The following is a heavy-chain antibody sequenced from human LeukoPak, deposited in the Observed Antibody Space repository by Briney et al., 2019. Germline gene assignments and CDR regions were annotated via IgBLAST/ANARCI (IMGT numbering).Heavy chain of an antibody. J-gene: IGHJ6*02. CDR2: ISGSGGST. V-gene: IGHV3-23*01. D-gene: IGHD3-3*01. Sequence: GGSLRLSCAASGFTFSSYAMSWVRQAPGKGLEWVSAISGSGGSTYYADSVKGRFTISRDNSKNTLYLQMNSLRAEDTAVYYCAKFDSGDDFWSGYYIYYYYGMDVWGQGTTVTVSS. CDR1: GFTFSSYA. CDR3: AKFDSGDDFWSGYYIYYYYGMDV.